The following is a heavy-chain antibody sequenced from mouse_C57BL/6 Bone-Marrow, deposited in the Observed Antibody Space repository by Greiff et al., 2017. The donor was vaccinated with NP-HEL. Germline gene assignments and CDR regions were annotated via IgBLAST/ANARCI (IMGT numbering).Heavy chain of an antibody. Sequence: QVQLQQPGAELVKPGASVKMSCKASGYTFTSYWITWVKQRPGQGLEWIGDIYPGSGSTNYNEKFKSKATLTVDKSSSTAYMQLSSLTSEDSAVYYCARLEDWDGGFAYWGQGTLVTVSA. J-gene: IGHJ3*01. D-gene: IGHD4-1*01. CDR3: ARLEDWDGGFAY. CDR2: IYPGSGST. V-gene: IGHV1-55*01. CDR1: GYTFTSYW.